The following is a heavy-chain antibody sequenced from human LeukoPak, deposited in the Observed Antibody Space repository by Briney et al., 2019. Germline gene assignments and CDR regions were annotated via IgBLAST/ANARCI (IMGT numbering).Heavy chain of an antibody. CDR3: ARDRGVVVVPAAMKWGYYYGMDV. J-gene: IGHJ6*02. CDR2: INPSGGST. D-gene: IGHD2-2*01. CDR1: GYTFTSYY. Sequence: ASVKVSCKASGYTFTSYYMHWVRQAPGQGLEWMGIINPSGGSTSYAQKFQGRVTMTRDTSTSTVYMELSSLRSEDTAVYYCARDRGVVVVPAAMKWGYYYGMDVWGQGTTVTVSS. V-gene: IGHV1-46*01.